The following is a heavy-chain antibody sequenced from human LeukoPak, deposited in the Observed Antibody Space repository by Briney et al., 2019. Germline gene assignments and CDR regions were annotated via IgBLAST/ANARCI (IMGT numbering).Heavy chain of an antibody. CDR3: ARVTDWNGFSMDV. D-gene: IGHD1-1*01. Sequence: SETLSLTCTVSGGSISSYYWSWIRQPPGRGLEWIGYIYHTGSTYYNPSLKSRVTISVDRSKNQFSLKLSSVTAADTAVYYCARVTDWNGFSMDVWGQGTTVTVSS. V-gene: IGHV4-59*12. CDR2: IYHTGST. CDR1: GGSISSYY. J-gene: IGHJ6*02.